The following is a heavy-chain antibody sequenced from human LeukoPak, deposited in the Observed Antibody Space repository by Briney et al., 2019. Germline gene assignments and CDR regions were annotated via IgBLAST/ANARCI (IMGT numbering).Heavy chain of an antibody. CDR3: ATARGYSYGLNVQY. V-gene: IGHV3-53*01. D-gene: IGHD5-18*01. J-gene: IGHJ4*02. CDR2: IYSDGTT. CDR1: GFIVSSSY. Sequence: PGGSLRLSCAASGFIVSSSYMSWVRQAPGKGLEWFSLIYSDGTTYYADSVKGRFTISRDNSKNTMYLQMNSLRAEDTAVYYCATARGYSYGLNVQYWGQGTLVTVSS.